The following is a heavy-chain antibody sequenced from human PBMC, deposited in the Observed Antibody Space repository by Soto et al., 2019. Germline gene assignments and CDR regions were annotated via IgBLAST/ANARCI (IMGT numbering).Heavy chain of an antibody. CDR2: ISYDGSNK. D-gene: IGHD2-8*01. Sequence: SLRLSCAASGFTFSSYGMHWVRQAPGKGLEWVAVISYDGSNKYYADSVKGRFTISRDNSKNTLYLQMNSLRAEDTAVYYCAKPVEMANGHFDYWGQGTLVTVSS. V-gene: IGHV3-30*18. J-gene: IGHJ4*02. CDR3: AKPVEMANGHFDY. CDR1: GFTFSSYG.